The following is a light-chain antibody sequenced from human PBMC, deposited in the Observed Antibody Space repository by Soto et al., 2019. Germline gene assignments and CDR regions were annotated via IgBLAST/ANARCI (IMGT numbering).Light chain of an antibody. V-gene: IGLV2-14*01. CDR3: SSYTSSSTYNYV. CDR1: SSDVGGYNY. Sequence: QSVLTQPAYVSGSPGQSITISCTGTSSDVGGYNYVSWYQQHPGKAPKLMIYDVSNRPSGVSNRFSGSKSGNTASLNISGLQAEDEADYYCSSYTSSSTYNYVFGTGT. CDR2: DVS. J-gene: IGLJ1*01.